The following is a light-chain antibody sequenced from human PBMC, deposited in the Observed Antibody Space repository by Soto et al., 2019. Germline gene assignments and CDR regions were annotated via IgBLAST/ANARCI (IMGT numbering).Light chain of an antibody. CDR2: EVS. Sequence: QYVLTQPASLSGSPGKTNTISCTGTISDVGAYNYVSWYQQHPGKAPKLMIYEVSNRPSGVSDRLSGSKSGNTASLTISGLQAADEADYYCSSKRTTASLVFGTGTKVTVL. CDR3: SSKRTTASLV. J-gene: IGLJ1*01. V-gene: IGLV2-14*01. CDR1: ISDVGAYNY.